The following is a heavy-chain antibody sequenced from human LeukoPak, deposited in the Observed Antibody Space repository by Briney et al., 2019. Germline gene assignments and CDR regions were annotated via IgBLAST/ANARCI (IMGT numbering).Heavy chain of an antibody. D-gene: IGHD1-26*01. CDR2: INHSGST. Sequence: SETLSLTCAVYGGSFSGYCWSWIRQPPGKGLEWIGEINHSGSTNYNPSLKSRVTISVDTSKNQFSLKLSSVTAADTAVYYCARRTRGSYREIDYWGQGTLVTVSS. V-gene: IGHV4-34*01. CDR1: GGSFSGYC. CDR3: ARRTRGSYREIDY. J-gene: IGHJ4*02.